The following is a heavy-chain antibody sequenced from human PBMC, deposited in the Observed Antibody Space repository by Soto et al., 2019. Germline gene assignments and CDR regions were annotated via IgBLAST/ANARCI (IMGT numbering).Heavy chain of an antibody. CDR3: ARKPVAARPAGAFDI. D-gene: IGHD6-6*01. Sequence: SVKVSCKASGYTFTSYAMHWVRQAPVQRLGWMGWINAGNGNTKYPQKFQGRVTITRDTSASTAYMELSSLRSEDTAVYYCARKPVAARPAGAFDIWGQGTMVTVSS. CDR1: GYTFTSYA. J-gene: IGHJ3*02. CDR2: INAGNGNT. V-gene: IGHV1-3*01.